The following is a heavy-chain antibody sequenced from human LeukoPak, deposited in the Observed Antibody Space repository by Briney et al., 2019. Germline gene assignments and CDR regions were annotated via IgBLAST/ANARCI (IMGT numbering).Heavy chain of an antibody. CDR1: DGSLSAYY. D-gene: IGHD1-26*01. Sequence: SETLSLTCAVSDGSLSAYYWTWIRQPPGKGLEWIGEIKDSGRTTFNPSRKSEVTISNDKCQNQFSLRLNSVAAADTAVYYCSRTRGGLGATSYFDLWGQGTLVGVSS. CDR2: IKDSGRT. J-gene: IGHJ4*02. V-gene: IGHV4-34*01. CDR3: SRTRGGLGATSYFDL.